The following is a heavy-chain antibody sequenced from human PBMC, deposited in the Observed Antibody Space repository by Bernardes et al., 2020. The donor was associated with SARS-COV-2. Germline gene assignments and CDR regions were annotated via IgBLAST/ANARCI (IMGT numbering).Heavy chain of an antibody. CDR1: GFTFTSSA. V-gene: IGHV1-58*02. CDR2: IVVGSGNT. J-gene: IGHJ6*04. CDR3: AAIHLGYSSSSSDV. D-gene: IGHD6-6*01. Sequence: SVTVSCKASGFTFTSSAMQWVRQARGQRLEWIGWIVVGSGNTNYAQKFQERVTITRDMSTSTAYMELSSLRSEDTAVYYCAAIHLGYSSSSSDVWGKGTTVTVSS.